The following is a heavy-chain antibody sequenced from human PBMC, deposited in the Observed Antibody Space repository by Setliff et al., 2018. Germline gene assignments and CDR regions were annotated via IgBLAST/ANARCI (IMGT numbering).Heavy chain of an antibody. J-gene: IGHJ4*02. CDR3: ARGGTYRYFDY. CDR2: VYYSGTT. V-gene: IGHV4-61*01. Sequence: KPSETLSLTCTVSGGSISGASIRSYYWSWIRQPPGKGLEFIGYVYYSGTTDYDPSLKSRVTISVDTSKNQFSLKLSSVTAADTAIYYCARGGTYRYFDYWGQGTLVT. CDR1: GGSISGASIRSYY.